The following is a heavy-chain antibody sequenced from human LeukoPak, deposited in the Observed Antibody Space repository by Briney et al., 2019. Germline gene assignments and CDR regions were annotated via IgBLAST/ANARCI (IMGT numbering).Heavy chain of an antibody. Sequence: GASVKVSFKASGDIFNRYGIIWVRQAPGQGLEWMGWISTDSGNTNYAQKLQGRLTMTTETSTSTAYMELRSLRSDDTAVYYCARDEIYCSRTTCHDASDIWGQGTMVTVSS. D-gene: IGHD2-2*01. CDR2: ISTDSGNT. V-gene: IGHV1-18*01. J-gene: IGHJ3*02. CDR3: ARDEIYCSRTTCHDASDI. CDR1: GDIFNRYG.